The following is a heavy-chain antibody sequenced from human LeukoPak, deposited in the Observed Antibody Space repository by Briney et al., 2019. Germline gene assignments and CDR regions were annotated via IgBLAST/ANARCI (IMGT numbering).Heavy chain of an antibody. D-gene: IGHD2-15*01. V-gene: IGHV3-23*01. CDR3: AKECSGGSCYSNSQYYYYGMDV. CDR1: GFTFSSSA. CDR2: ISGSGGTT. Sequence: GGSLRLSCAASGFTFSSSAMSWVRQAPGKGLEWVSAISGSGGTTYYADSVKGRFTVSRDNSKNTLYLQMNSLRAEDTAVFYCAKECSGGSCYSNSQYYYYGMDVWGQGTTVTVS. J-gene: IGHJ6*02.